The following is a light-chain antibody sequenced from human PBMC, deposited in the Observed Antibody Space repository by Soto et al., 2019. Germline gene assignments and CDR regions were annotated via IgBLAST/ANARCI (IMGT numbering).Light chain of an antibody. CDR1: QSVSRNY. CDR3: HQYGSAPYT. CDR2: GAS. V-gene: IGKV3-20*01. J-gene: IGKJ2*01. Sequence: EIVLTQSPSTLSLSPGERATLSCRASQSVSRNYLAWYQQKPGQAPRLLIYGASNSATGIPDRFSGSGSGTDFTLTISRLEPEDFAVYYCHQYGSAPYTFGQGTKLEIK.